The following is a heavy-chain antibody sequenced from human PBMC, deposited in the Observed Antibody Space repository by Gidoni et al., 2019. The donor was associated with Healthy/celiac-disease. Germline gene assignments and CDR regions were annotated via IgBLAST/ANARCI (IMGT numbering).Heavy chain of an antibody. CDR2: IYTSGST. Sequence: QVQLQESGPGLVKPSQTLSLTCTGSGGSNSSGSYYWSWIRQPAGKGLEWIGRIYTSGSTNYNPSLKSRVTISVDTSKNQFSLKLSSVTAADTAVYYCARAQRHNWNYGSSMDVWGQGTTVTVSS. V-gene: IGHV4-61*02. CDR1: GGSNSSGSYY. J-gene: IGHJ6*02. D-gene: IGHD1-7*01. CDR3: ARAQRHNWNYGSSMDV.